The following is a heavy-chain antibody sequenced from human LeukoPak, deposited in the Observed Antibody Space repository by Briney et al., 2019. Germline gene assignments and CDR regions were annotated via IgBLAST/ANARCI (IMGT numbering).Heavy chain of an antibody. CDR1: GFTFSNYA. D-gene: IGHD3-10*01. Sequence: QPGGSLRLSCAASGFTFSNYAMNWVRQAPGKGLEWVSTISCSGSNTYYADSVKGRFTISRDNSKNTLYLQMNSLSAEDTAVYSCAKDPLSYYRPVDYWGQGTLVTVSS. V-gene: IGHV3-23*01. CDR3: AKDPLSYYRPVDY. CDR2: ISCSGSNT. J-gene: IGHJ4*02.